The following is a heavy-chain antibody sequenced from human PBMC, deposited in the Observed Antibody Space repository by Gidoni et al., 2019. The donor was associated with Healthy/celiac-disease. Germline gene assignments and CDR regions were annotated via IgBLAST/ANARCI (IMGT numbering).Heavy chain of an antibody. CDR2: IVVGSGNT. CDR3: AAGYYDSSGFPLNAFDI. D-gene: IGHD3-22*01. J-gene: IGHJ3*02. Sequence: HMQLVQSGPEVKKPGTSVKVSCKASGFTFTSSAVQWVRQARGQRLECIGWIVVGSGNTNYAQKLQERVTITRDMSTSTAYMELSSLRSEDTAVYYCAAGYYDSSGFPLNAFDIWGQGTMGTVSS. V-gene: IGHV1-58*01. CDR1: GFTFTSSA.